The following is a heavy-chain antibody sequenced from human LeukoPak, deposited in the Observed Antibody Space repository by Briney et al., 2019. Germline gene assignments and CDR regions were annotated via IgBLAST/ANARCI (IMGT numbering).Heavy chain of an antibody. CDR2: FDPASGGT. CDR1: GYTFSAHY. V-gene: IGHV1-2*02. CDR3: ARVPGPYTTSRFDF. Sequence: ASVRVSCKTSGYTFSAHYLHWVRQAPGQRPEWVGRFDPASGGTHYAQKFQGRVTVTRDTSTTTVDMELSGLRSDDTAVYYCARVPGPYTTSRFDFWGQGTLVTVSS. D-gene: IGHD2-2*02. J-gene: IGHJ4*02.